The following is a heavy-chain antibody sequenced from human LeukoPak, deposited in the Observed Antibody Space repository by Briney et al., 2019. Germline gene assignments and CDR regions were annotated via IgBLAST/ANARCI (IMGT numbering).Heavy chain of an antibody. CDR2: IRYDGSNK. D-gene: IGHD3-22*01. CDR1: GFTFSSYG. V-gene: IGHV3-30*02. Sequence: GGSLRLSCAASGFTFSSYGMHWVRRAPGKGLEWVAFIRYDGSNKYYADSVKGRFTISRDNSKKTLYLQMNSLRPEDTAVYYCARGSMIVVVITKDAFDIWGQGTMVTVSS. J-gene: IGHJ3*02. CDR3: ARGSMIVVVITKDAFDI.